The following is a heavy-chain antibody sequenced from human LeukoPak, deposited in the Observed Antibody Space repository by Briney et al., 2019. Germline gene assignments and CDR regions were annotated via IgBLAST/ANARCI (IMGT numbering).Heavy chain of an antibody. J-gene: IGHJ4*02. D-gene: IGHD3-22*01. CDR2: IHYSGST. Sequence: PSETLSLTCTVSGGSISGYYWSWIRQPLGTGLEWIGYIHYSGSTNYNPSLRSRVTISLDTSKNQFSLKLSSVTAADTAVYYCARGAWLSDYWGQGTLVTVSS. CDR3: ARGAWLSDY. CDR1: GGSISGYY. V-gene: IGHV4-59*01.